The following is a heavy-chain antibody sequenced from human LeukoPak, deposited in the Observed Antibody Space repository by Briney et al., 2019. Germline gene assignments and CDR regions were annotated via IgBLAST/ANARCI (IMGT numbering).Heavy chain of an antibody. CDR2: ICSSGSTI. Sequence: GGSLRLSCAASGFTFSSYEMNWVRQAPGKGLEWVSYICSSGSTIYYADSVRGGFTISRDNPKSSLYMQMNSLRAENTAVFYCAELGITMIGGVWGEGTTVTISS. CDR3: AELGITMIGGV. V-gene: IGHV3-48*03. J-gene: IGHJ6*04. D-gene: IGHD3-10*02. CDR1: GFTFSSYE.